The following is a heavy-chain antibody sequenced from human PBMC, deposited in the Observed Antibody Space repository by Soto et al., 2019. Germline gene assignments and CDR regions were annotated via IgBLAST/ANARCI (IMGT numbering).Heavy chain of an antibody. CDR3: ARHRRWLDSDWFDP. V-gene: IGHV4-39*01. Sequence: QLQLQESGPGLVKPSETLSLTCTVSGGSISSSSYYWGWIRQPPGKGLEWIGSIYYSGSTYYNPALQRRVPXXVXTXXNQCSLKLSSVTAADPAVYYCARHRRWLDSDWFDPWGQGTLVTVSS. CDR1: GGSISSSSYY. CDR2: IYYSGST. D-gene: IGHD5-12*01. J-gene: IGHJ5*02.